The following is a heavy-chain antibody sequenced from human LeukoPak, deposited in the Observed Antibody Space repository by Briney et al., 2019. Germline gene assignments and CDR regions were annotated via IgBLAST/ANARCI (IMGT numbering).Heavy chain of an antibody. J-gene: IGHJ4*02. D-gene: IGHD3-22*01. V-gene: IGHV1-2*02. Sequence: ASVKVSCKASGYTFTGYYVHWVRQAPGQGLEWMGWINPNNGVTSYAQKFQGRVTMTRDTSISTAYMELSRLRSDDTAVYYCARDPSMIVVVSKFDYWGQGTLVTVSS. CDR1: GYTFTGYY. CDR3: ARDPSMIVVVSKFDY. CDR2: INPNNGVT.